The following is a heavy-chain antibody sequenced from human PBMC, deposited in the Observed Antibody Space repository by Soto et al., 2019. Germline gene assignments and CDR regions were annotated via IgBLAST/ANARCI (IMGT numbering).Heavy chain of an antibody. CDR3: ARGGYSSGWFLSYFDY. CDR1: GCTFSSYA. CDR2: IIPIFGTA. J-gene: IGHJ4*02. Sequence: SVKVSCKASGCTFSSYAISWVRQAPGQGLEWMGGIIPIFGTANYAQKFQGRVTITADESTSTAYMELSSLRSEDTAVYYCARGGYSSGWFLSYFDYWGQGTLVTVS. D-gene: IGHD6-19*01. V-gene: IGHV1-69*13.